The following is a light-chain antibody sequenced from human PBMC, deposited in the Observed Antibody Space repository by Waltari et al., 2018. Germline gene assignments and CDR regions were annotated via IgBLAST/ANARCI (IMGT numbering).Light chain of an antibody. CDR2: GGS. Sequence: DIVMTRTPLSLPITPGEPTSISCRSSQSLLHSNGNTYLHWYLQKPGQSPQLLIYGGSNRASGVPDRFSGSGSGTDFTLKISKVEAEDVGIYYCVQTLAVPYSFGQGTKVEI. CDR1: QSLLHSNGNTY. V-gene: IGKV2-40*01. CDR3: VQTLAVPYS. J-gene: IGKJ2*03.